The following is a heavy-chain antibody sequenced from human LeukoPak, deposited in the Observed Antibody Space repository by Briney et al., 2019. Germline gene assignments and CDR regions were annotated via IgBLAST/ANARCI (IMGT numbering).Heavy chain of an antibody. Sequence: GGSLRLSCAASGFTFSNAWMSWVRQAPGKGLEWVATIKQDGSEKYYLDSVKGRFTISRDDAKNSLYLQMNSLRVEDRALYYCARERYFWRYWGQGTLVTVSS. V-gene: IGHV3-7*01. CDR3: ARERYFWRY. D-gene: IGHD3-10*01. J-gene: IGHJ4*02. CDR1: GFTFSNAW. CDR2: IKQDGSEK.